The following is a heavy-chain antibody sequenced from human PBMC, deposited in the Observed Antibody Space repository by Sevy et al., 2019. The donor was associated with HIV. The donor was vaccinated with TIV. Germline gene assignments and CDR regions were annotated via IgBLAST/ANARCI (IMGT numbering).Heavy chain of an antibody. J-gene: IGHJ4*02. CDR1: GFSFSSYG. D-gene: IGHD3-16*01. Sequence: GGSLRLSCAASGFSFSSYGMHWVRQAPGKGLEWMSYIQYDGSNKDYADSVKGRFTISRDNPKNTLYLQMNSLGVEDTAVFYCGKEGGGEGGDHWGQGTLVTVSS. V-gene: IGHV3-30*02. CDR2: IQYDGSNK. CDR3: GKEGGGEGGDH.